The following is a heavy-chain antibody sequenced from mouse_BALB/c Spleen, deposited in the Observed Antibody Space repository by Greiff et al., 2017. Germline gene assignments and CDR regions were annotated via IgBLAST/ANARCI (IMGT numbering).Heavy chain of an antibody. CDR2: ISSGGSYT. Sequence: EVQLVESGGGLVKPGGSLKLSCAASGFTFSSYGMSWVRQTPDKRLEWVATISSGGSYTYYPDSVKGRFTISRDNAKNTLYLQMSSLRSEDTAMYYCARAYRYYFDYWGQGTTLTVSS. CDR3: ARAYRYYFDY. V-gene: IGHV5-6*01. CDR1: GFTFSSYG. J-gene: IGHJ2*01. D-gene: IGHD2-14*01.